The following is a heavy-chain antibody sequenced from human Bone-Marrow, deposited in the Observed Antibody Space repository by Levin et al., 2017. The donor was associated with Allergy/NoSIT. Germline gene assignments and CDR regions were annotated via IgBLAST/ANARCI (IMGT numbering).Heavy chain of an antibody. Sequence: PAASVKVSCKASGYIFTSYDINWVRQATGQGLEWVGWMNPNSGGTGYAQEFQGRVTLTRDTSTSTAYMELSSLRSEDTAVYYCARNVAATGDFDYWGQGTPVTVSS. CDR3: ARNVAATGDFDY. J-gene: IGHJ4*02. CDR1: GYIFTSYD. D-gene: IGHD7-27*01. V-gene: IGHV1-8*01. CDR2: MNPNSGGT.